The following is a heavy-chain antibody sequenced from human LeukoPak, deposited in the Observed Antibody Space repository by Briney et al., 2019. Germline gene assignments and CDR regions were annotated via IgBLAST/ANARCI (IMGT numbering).Heavy chain of an antibody. D-gene: IGHD2-15*01. Sequence: EASVKVSCKASGGTFSSYTISWVRQAPGQGLEWMGRIIPILGIANYAQKFQGRVTITADKFTSTAYMELSSLRSEDTAVYYCARDRDCSGGSCYEYSYYYYGMDVWGQGTTVTVSS. J-gene: IGHJ6*02. V-gene: IGHV1-69*04. CDR2: IIPILGIA. CDR1: GGTFSSYT. CDR3: ARDRDCSGGSCYEYSYYYYGMDV.